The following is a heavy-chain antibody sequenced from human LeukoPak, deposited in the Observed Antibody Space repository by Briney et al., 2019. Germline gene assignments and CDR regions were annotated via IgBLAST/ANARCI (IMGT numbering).Heavy chain of an antibody. Sequence: PGGSLRLSCAASGFTLSDYYLSWIRQAPGKGLEWLSYITTSGDITYYADSVKGRFTISRDNAKNTVYFQMNSLRVDDTAVYYCARLSWNDRADAFDIWGQGTMVTVSS. CDR2: ITTSGDIT. V-gene: IGHV3-11*01. D-gene: IGHD1-1*01. J-gene: IGHJ3*02. CDR3: ARLSWNDRADAFDI. CDR1: GFTLSDYY.